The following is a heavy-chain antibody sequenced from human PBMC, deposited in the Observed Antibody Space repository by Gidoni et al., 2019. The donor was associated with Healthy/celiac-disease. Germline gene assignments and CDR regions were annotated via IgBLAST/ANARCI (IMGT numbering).Heavy chain of an antibody. CDR2: IYYSGST. J-gene: IGHJ4*02. Sequence: QVQLQESGPALVQPTQTMSLPCTVSGGSISSGGYYLIWIRQHPGNGLDWIGYIYYSGSTYSNPSLQRRVTISVDPSNNQFSLKLSSLTSAYTSVYYCASGFAQTYHFDYWDQGTLVTVSS. CDR3: ASGFAQTYHFDY. CDR1: GGSISSGGYY. V-gene: IGHV4-31*03.